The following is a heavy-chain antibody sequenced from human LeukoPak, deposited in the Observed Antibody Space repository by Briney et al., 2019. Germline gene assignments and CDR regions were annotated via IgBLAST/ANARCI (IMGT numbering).Heavy chain of an antibody. CDR1: GASISSFY. Sequence: KASETLSLTCTVSGASISSFYWTWIRQTAGKGLEWIGRIYNSGTTNYNPSLKSRVTMSLDTSNNQFSLRLSSVTAADTAVYYCAREIIRGSDYEANLDYWGRGTLVTVSA. J-gene: IGHJ4*02. D-gene: IGHD1-26*01. CDR2: IYNSGTT. V-gene: IGHV4-4*07. CDR3: AREIIRGSDYEANLDY.